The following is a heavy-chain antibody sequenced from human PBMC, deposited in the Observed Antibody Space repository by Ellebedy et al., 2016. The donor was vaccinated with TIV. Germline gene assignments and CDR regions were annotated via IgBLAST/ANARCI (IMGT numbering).Heavy chain of an antibody. Sequence: GESLKISCAGSGFTFSFYEMNWVRQALGKGLEWISYISSSGSTKYYADSVKGRFTISRDNAKNSLYLQMNNLRAEDTAVYYCARAGRQWLGNWLDPWGQGTLVTVSS. CDR2: ISSSGSTK. J-gene: IGHJ5*02. CDR3: ARAGRQWLGNWLDP. D-gene: IGHD6-19*01. V-gene: IGHV3-48*03. CDR1: GFTFSFYE.